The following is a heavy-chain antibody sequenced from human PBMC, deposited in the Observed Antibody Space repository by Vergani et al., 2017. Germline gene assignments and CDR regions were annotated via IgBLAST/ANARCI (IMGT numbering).Heavy chain of an antibody. Sequence: EVQLVESGGGLVQPGGSLRLSCAASGFTFSSYWMSWVRQAPGKGLEWVSSISSSSSYIYYADSVKGRFTISRDNAKNSLYLQMNSLRAEDTAVYYCARGKGIVATIAPFDYWGQGTLVTVSS. V-gene: IGHV3-21*01. D-gene: IGHD5-12*01. CDR3: ARGKGIVATIAPFDY. CDR1: GFTFSSYW. J-gene: IGHJ4*02. CDR2: ISSSSSYI.